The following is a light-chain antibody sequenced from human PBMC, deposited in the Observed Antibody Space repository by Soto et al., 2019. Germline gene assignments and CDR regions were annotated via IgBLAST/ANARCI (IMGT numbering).Light chain of an antibody. CDR3: QPSYSTPDT. J-gene: IGKJ4*01. CDR1: QSISSY. V-gene: IGKV1-39*01. CDR2: AAS. Sequence: DIQMTQSPSSLSASVGDRVTITCRASQSISSYLNWYQQKPGKAPKLLIYAASSLQSGVPSRFSGSGSGTDFTLTISSLQPEDFATYYCQPSYSTPDTFGGVTKVEIK.